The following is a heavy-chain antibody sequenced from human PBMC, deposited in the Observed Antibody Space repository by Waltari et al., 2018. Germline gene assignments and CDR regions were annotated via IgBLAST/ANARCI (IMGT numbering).Heavy chain of an antibody. CDR1: GGSFSGSY. D-gene: IGHD1-26*01. J-gene: IGHJ4*02. V-gene: IGHV4-34*01. Sequence: QVQLQQWGAGLLKPSETLSLTCAVYGGSFSGSYWSWIRQPPGKGLEWIGEINHSGSTNYNPSLKSRVTISVDTSKNQFSLKLSSVTAADTAVYYCASLKSYYGPFDYWGQGTLVTVSS. CDR3: ASLKSYYGPFDY. CDR2: INHSGST.